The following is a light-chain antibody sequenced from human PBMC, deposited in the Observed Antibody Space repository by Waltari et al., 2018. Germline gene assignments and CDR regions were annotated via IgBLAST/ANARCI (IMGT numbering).Light chain of an antibody. Sequence: DIQMTQSPPSVSASVGSRVTITCRASQGISNWLAWYQQKPGKAPNLLVYSASNLQSGVPSRFSGSGSGTDFTLTISSLQPEDFATYYCQQTSTFPVTFGGGTEVEF. CDR3: QQTSTFPVT. CDR1: QGISNW. J-gene: IGKJ4*01. V-gene: IGKV1-12*01. CDR2: SAS.